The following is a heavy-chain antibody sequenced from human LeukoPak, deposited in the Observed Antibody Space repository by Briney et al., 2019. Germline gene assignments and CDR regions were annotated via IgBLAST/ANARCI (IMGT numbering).Heavy chain of an antibody. V-gene: IGHV3-11*01. CDR2: ISSSGGTT. CDR3: ARSNYYTVDV. J-gene: IGHJ6*02. CDR1: GFTYSDYY. Sequence: GGSLRLSCAASGFTYSDYYMTWIRQPPGKGPEWISYISSSGGTTTYVDSVKGRFTISRDYAKNSLYLQMNSLRADDTAVYYCARSNYYTVDVWGQGTAVTVSS.